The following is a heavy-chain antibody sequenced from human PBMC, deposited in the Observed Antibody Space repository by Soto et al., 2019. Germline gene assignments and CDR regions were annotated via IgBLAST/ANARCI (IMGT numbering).Heavy chain of an antibody. CDR3: ARGGAARPDY. CDR2: ISSSTATK. Sequence: EVQLVESGGGLVQPGGSLRLSCAASVFTFSNYGMNWVRQSPGKGLAWVSYISSSTATKQYADSVKGRFTISRDNAKNSLYLQMNSLRDEDTAVYYCARGGAARPDYWGQGTLVTVSS. J-gene: IGHJ4*02. V-gene: IGHV3-48*02. D-gene: IGHD6-6*01. CDR1: VFTFSNYG.